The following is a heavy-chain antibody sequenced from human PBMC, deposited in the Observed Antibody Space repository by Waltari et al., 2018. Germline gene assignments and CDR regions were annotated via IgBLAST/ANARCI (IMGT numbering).Heavy chain of an antibody. J-gene: IGHJ3*02. CDR1: GLTLRSYW. V-gene: IGHV3-74*01. Sequence: EVQLVESGGGLVQPGGSLRLSCAASGLTLRSYWMHWVRQAPGKGLVWVSRIVFDGRGTSYADSVQRRFTISRDNAKNTVYLQMNSVRAEDTAVYYCIRDFGEPGATNVFDIWGQGTMVTVSS. CDR2: IVFDGRGT. CDR3: IRDFGEPGATNVFDI. D-gene: IGHD3-16*01.